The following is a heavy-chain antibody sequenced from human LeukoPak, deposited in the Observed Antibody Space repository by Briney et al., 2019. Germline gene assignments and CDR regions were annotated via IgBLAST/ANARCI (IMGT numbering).Heavy chain of an antibody. CDR2: ISGSGGST. V-gene: IGHV3-23*01. CDR3: AKDYDFWSSYPTY. J-gene: IGHJ1*01. D-gene: IGHD3-3*01. Sequence: GGSLRLSCAASGFTFSSYAMSWVRQAPGKGLEWVSAISGSGGSTYYADSVKGRFTISRDNSKNTLHLQMNSLRAEDTAVYYCAKDYDFWSSYPTYWGQGTLVTVSS. CDR1: GFTFSSYA.